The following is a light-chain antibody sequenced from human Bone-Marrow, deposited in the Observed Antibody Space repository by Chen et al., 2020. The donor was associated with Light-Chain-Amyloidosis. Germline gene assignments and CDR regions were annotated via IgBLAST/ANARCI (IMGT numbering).Light chain of an antibody. V-gene: IGLV3-21*02. CDR3: QVWDRSSDRPV. CDR1: NFGSTS. J-gene: IGLJ3*02. Sequence: SYVLTQPSSVSLAPGQTATFPWGGNNFGSTSVHWYQQTPGQAPLLVVYDDSDRPSGIPERLSGSNSGNTATLTISRVEAGDEADYYCQVWDRSSDRPVFGGGTKLTVL. CDR2: DDS.